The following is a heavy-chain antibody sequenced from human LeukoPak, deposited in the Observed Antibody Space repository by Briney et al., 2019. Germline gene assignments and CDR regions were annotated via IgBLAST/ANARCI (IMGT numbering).Heavy chain of an antibody. J-gene: IGHJ4*02. CDR2: INPISGGT. CDR1: GYTFTGYY. V-gene: IGHV1-2*06. Sequence: GASVKLSCKASGYTFTGYYMHWVRQAPGQGLEYMGRINPISGGTVYAQKFQGRVTMTRDTSITTAYMELTRLTSDDTAVYYCARYCSSTSCYSDYWGQGTLVTVSS. CDR3: ARYCSSTSCYSDY. D-gene: IGHD2-2*01.